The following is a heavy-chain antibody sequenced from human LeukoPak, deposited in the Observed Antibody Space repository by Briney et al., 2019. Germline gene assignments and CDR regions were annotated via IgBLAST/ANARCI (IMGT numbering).Heavy chain of an antibody. Sequence: GGSLRLSCAASGFTFSSYSMHWVRQAPGKGLEWVSSISSISSYKYYADSVKGRFTISRDNAKKSLYLQMNSLRAEDTSVYYCARDSDYYDSSGSQGFDPWGRKPLASVS. J-gene: IGHJ5*02. V-gene: IGHV3-21*03. D-gene: IGHD3-22*01. CDR2: ISSISSYK. CDR1: GFTFSSYS. CDR3: ARDSDYYDSSGSQGFDP.